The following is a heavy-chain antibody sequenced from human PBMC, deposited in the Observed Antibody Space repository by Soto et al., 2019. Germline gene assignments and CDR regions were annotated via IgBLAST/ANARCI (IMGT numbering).Heavy chain of an antibody. CDR2: IYWDDDK. CDR1: GFSLSSYGMG. J-gene: IGHJ4*02. Sequence: QITLKESGPTLVRPAQTLTLTCGFSGFSLSSYGMGVAWIRQPPGKALQWLALIYWDDDKRYSPPLKHRLAISKDTSSNQVVLTITTMDPADTATYFCAHAGDYVLLTFDHWGPGTLVTVSS. D-gene: IGHD4-17*01. V-gene: IGHV2-5*02. CDR3: AHAGDYVLLTFDH.